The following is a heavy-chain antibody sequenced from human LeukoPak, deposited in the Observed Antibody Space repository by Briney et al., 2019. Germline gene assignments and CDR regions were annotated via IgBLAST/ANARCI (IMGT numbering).Heavy chain of an antibody. CDR3: AVGAAAGTPGY. J-gene: IGHJ4*02. Sequence: SETLSLTCAVYGGSLSGYYWSWIRQPPGKGLEWIGEINHSGSTNYNPSLKSRVTISVDTSKNQFSLKLSSVTAADTAVYYCAVGAAAGTPGYWGQGTLVTVSS. CDR1: GGSLSGYY. CDR2: INHSGST. D-gene: IGHD6-13*01. V-gene: IGHV4-34*01.